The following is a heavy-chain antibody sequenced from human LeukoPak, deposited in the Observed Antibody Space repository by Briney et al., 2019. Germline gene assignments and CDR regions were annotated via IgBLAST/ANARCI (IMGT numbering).Heavy chain of an antibody. CDR1: GYSISSGYY. J-gene: IGHJ4*02. V-gene: IGHV4-38-2*02. CDR3: ARQGVVVITFDY. CDR2: IYHSGST. D-gene: IGHD3-22*01. Sequence: PSETLSLTCTVSGYSISSGYYWGWIRQPPGKGLEWIGSIYHSGSTYYNPSLKSRVTISVDTSKNQFSLKLSSVTSADTAVYYCARQGVVVITFDYWGQGTLVTVSS.